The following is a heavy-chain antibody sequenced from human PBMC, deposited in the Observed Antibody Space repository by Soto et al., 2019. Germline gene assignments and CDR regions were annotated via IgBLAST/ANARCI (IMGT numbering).Heavy chain of an antibody. CDR3: ARALQLRVAATNFDY. V-gene: IGHV4-59*06. D-gene: IGHD2-15*01. Sequence: SETLSLTCTISGGSISSYYWSWIRQHPGKGLEWIGYIYYSGSTYYNPSLKSRVTISVDTSKNQFSLKLSSVTAADTAVYYCARALQLRVAATNFDYWGQGTLVTVSS. CDR2: IYYSGST. CDR1: GGSISSYY. J-gene: IGHJ4*02.